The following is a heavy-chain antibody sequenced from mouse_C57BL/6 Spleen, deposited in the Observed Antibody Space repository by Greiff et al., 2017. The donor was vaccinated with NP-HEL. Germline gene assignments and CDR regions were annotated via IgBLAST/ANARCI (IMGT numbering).Heavy chain of an antibody. J-gene: IGHJ3*01. CDR2: INPSSGYT. V-gene: IGHV1-4*01. D-gene: IGHD1-1*01. Sequence: VQLQESGAELARPGASVKMSCKASGYTFTSYTMHWVKQRPGQGLEWIGYINPSSGYTKYNQKFKDKATLTADKSSSTAYMQLSSLTSEDAAVYYCARDDYGSSPLAYWGQGTLVTVSA. CDR3: ARDDYGSSPLAY. CDR1: GYTFTSYT.